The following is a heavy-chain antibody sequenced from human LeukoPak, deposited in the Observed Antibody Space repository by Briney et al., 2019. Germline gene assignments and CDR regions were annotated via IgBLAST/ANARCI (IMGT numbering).Heavy chain of an antibody. D-gene: IGHD6-13*01. CDR1: GGSISRSGYC. J-gene: IGHJ5*02. CDR2: IYYTGTT. Sequence: SETLSLTCTVSGGSISRSGYCWGWIRQPPGKGLEWIGSIYYTGTTYYNLSLKSRVTISVDTSKNQFSLNLSSVTAADTAMYYCARHIVAGGDPDWFDPWGQGTLVTVSS. V-gene: IGHV4-39*01. CDR3: ARHIVAGGDPDWFDP.